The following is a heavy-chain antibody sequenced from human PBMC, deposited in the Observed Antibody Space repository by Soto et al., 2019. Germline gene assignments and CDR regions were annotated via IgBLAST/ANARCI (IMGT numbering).Heavy chain of an antibody. Sequence: QLQLQESGPGLVKPSETLSLTCTVSGGSISSSSYYWGWIRQPPGKGLEWIGSIYYSGSTYYNPSLKSRVIISVDTSKNQFSLKLSSVTAADTAVYYCARQGGYSYGYLAYYYYYMDVWGKGTTVTVSS. D-gene: IGHD5-18*01. V-gene: IGHV4-39*01. J-gene: IGHJ6*03. CDR3: ARQGGYSYGYLAYYYYYMDV. CDR1: GGSISSSSYY. CDR2: IYYSGST.